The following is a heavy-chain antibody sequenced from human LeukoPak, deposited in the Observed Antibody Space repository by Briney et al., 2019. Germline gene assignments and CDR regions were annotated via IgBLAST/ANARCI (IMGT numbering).Heavy chain of an antibody. J-gene: IGHJ4*02. D-gene: IGHD2-2*01. CDR2: IKSKTDGGTT. CDR1: GFTFSNAW. V-gene: IGHV3-15*01. Sequence: GGSLRLSCAASGFTFSNAWMSWVCQAPGKGLEWVGRIKSKTDGGTTDYAAPVKGRFTISRDDSKNTLYLQMNSLKTEDTAVYYCTTEGYCSSTSCYRDYWGQGTLVTVSS. CDR3: TTEGYCSSTSCYRDY.